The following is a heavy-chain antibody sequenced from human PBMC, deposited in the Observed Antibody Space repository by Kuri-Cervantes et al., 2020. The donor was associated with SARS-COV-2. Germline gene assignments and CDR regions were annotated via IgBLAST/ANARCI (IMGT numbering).Heavy chain of an antibody. D-gene: IGHD3-3*01. CDR3: ARAKMGFLEWDNWFDP. J-gene: IGHJ5*02. CDR2: INHSGST. CDR1: GGSFSGYY. Sequence: ESLKISCAVYGGSFSGYYWSWIRQPPGKGLEWIGEINHSGSTNYNLSLKSRVTISVDTSKNQFSLKLSSVTAADTAVYYCARAKMGFLEWDNWFDPWGQGTLVTVSS. V-gene: IGHV4-34*01.